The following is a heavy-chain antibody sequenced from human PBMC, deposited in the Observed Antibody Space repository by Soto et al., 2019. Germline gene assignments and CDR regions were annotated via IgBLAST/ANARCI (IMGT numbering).Heavy chain of an antibody. CDR2: IKSKSAGGTG. V-gene: IGHV3-15*07. J-gene: IGHJ4*02. CDR3: TNPLAS. Sequence: GGSLRLSCAASGFTFSNAWMNWVRQAPGKGLEWVGCIKSKSAGGTGEYAAPVKDRFNISRDDSKNTEYLQMNSLKTEDKALYYCTNPLASWGQGTLVTVSS. CDR1: GFTFSNAW.